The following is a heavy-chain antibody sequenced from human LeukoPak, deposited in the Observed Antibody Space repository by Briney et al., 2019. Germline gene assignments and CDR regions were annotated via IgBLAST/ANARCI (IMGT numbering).Heavy chain of an antibody. CDR3: ARVSGTQLDY. V-gene: IGHV4-38-2*02. D-gene: IGHD1-1*01. J-gene: IGHJ4*02. CDR1: GYSISSGYY. Sequence: PSETLSLTCTVSGYSISSGYYWGWIRQPPGKGLEWIGSIYHSGSTYYNPSLKSRVTISVDTSKNQFSLKLSSVTAADTAVYYCARVSGTQLDYWGQGTLVTVSS. CDR2: IYHSGST.